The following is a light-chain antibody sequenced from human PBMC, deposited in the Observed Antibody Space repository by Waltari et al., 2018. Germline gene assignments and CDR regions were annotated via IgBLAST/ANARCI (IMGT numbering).Light chain of an antibody. V-gene: IGKV3-15*01. J-gene: IGKJ4*01. CDR3: QQYNDWPLT. CDR1: QSVSRY. Sequence: EIVMTQSPATLSVSPGVGATLSCRASQSVSRYLPWYQQKPGQAPRLLISGASTRATGIPGRFTGSGSGTDFTLTITSLQSGDVAVYYCQQYNDWPLTFGGGTKVEIK. CDR2: GAS.